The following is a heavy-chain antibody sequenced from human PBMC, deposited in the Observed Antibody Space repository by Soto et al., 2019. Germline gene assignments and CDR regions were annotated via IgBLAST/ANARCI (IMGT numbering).Heavy chain of an antibody. V-gene: IGHV3-30*18. J-gene: IGHJ4*02. Sequence: QVQLVESAGGVVQPGTSLRLSCSASGFSFDAYGMHWVRQTPGKGLEWVAVISYDGSHRTYGDSVKGRFTISRDNSKNTVHLQMNSLRAEDTALYYCTKEGRGYGGCVATCYFENWGQGTQVTVSS. CDR2: ISYDGSHR. CDR1: GFSFDAYG. D-gene: IGHD5-12*01. CDR3: TKEGRGYGGCVATCYFEN.